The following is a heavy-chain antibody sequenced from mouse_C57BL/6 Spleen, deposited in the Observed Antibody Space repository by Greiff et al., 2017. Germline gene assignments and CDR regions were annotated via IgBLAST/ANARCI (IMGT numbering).Heavy chain of an antibody. V-gene: IGHV1-52*01. Sequence: VQLQQPGAELVRPGSSVKLSCKASGYTFTSYWMHWVKQRPIQGLEWIGNIDPSDSETHYNQKFKDKATLTVDKSSSTAYMQLSSLTSEDSAVYYCARSNYGSSLYWYFDVWGTGTTVTVSS. D-gene: IGHD1-1*01. J-gene: IGHJ1*03. CDR2: IDPSDSET. CDR3: ARSNYGSSLYWYFDV. CDR1: GYTFTSYW.